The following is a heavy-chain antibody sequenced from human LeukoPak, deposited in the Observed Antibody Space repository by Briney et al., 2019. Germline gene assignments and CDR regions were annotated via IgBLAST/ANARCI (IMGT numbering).Heavy chain of an antibody. J-gene: IGHJ4*02. CDR1: GFSFNTYR. D-gene: IGHD3-22*01. Sequence: GGSPRLSCVASGFSFNTYRMNWVRQAPGKGLEWLSYITSSSSTIYYADSVKGRFTISRDNSKNTLYLQMNSLRAEDTAVYYCAKVLHSSGYYFYYFDYWGQGILVTVSS. CDR2: ITSSSSTI. V-gene: IGHV3-48*01. CDR3: AKVLHSSGYYFYYFDY.